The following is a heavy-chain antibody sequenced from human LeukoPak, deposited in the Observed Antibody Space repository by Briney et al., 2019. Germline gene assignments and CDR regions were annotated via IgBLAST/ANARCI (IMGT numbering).Heavy chain of an antibody. CDR2: ISTDGSVT. D-gene: IGHD3-10*01. CDR3: ARIGGSGSYSGHYFDH. CDR1: GFTFSTYW. Sequence: GGSLRLSCAASGFTFSTYWMHWVRRAPGKGLVWVSRISTDGSVTSYADSVKGRFTISRDNAKNTMYLQMNILRAEDTAVYYCARIGGSGSYSGHYFDHWGQGTLVTVSS. J-gene: IGHJ4*02. V-gene: IGHV3-74*01.